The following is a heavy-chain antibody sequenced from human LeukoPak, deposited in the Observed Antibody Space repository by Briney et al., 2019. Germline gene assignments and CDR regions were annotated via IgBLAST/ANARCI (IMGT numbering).Heavy chain of an antibody. V-gene: IGHV3-66*01. CDR1: GFTVSDNY. D-gene: IGHD6-13*01. CDR3: ASSSWSSEYFHY. Sequence: PGGSLRLSCAASGFTVSDNYMSWVRQAPGKGLEWVSVFYSGGSTRYADSVKGRFTLSRDNSKNTLYLQLNSLRAEDTAVYFCASSSWSSEYFHYWGQGTLVTVSS. CDR2: FYSGGST. J-gene: IGHJ1*01.